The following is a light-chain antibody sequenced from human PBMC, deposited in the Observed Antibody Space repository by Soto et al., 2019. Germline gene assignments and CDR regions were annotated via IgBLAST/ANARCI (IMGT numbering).Light chain of an antibody. Sequence: DIQLTQSPSFLSASVGDRVTIACRASQGINNYLSWYQQKPGEAPKLLIYGASTLQSGVPSRFSGSGSGTEFTLTISSLQPEDFATYYCQQLTIYPLTFGGGTKVDI. J-gene: IGKJ4*01. CDR3: QQLTIYPLT. CDR1: QGINNY. CDR2: GAS. V-gene: IGKV1-9*01.